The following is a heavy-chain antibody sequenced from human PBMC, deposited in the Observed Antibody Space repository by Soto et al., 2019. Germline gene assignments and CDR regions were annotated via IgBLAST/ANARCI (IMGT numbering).Heavy chain of an antibody. D-gene: IGHD4-4*01. CDR1: GYSFTNYW. J-gene: IGHJ4*02. CDR3: ARHDNYAY. Sequence: EVQLVQSGAEVKKPGESLRISCKASGYSFTNYWIGWVRQMPGKGLEWMGIIYPGDSDTKYSPSFQGQVTISADKSITTAYLQWSSLKASDTAMYYCARHDNYAYWGQGTLVTVSS. V-gene: IGHV5-51*01. CDR2: IYPGDSDT.